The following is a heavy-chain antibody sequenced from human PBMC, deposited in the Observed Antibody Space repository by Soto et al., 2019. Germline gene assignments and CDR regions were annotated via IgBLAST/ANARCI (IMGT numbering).Heavy chain of an antibody. V-gene: IGHV1-2*02. CDR3: AAAAIPVAGRHPDF. Sequence: ASVKVSCKASGYMFTGFYLHWVRQAPGQGLEWMGWINPNNGVTTYAKNFQGRVTMTRDSSISTAYMELSSLRPDDTAVYFCAAAAIPVAGRHPDFWGQGTVVTVSS. CDR1: GYMFTGFY. J-gene: IGHJ4*02. CDR2: INPNNGVT. D-gene: IGHD6-19*01.